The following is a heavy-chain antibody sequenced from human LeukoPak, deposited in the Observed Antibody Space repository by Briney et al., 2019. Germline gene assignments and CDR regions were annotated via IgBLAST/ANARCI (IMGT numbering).Heavy chain of an antibody. CDR2: IKSKTGGGTT. D-gene: IGHD6-19*01. V-gene: IGHV3-15*01. CDR1: GFTFSNYA. J-gene: IGHJ4*02. Sequence: GGSLRLSCAASGFTFSNYAMTWVRQAPGKGLEWVGRIKSKTGGGTTDYAAPVKGRFTISRDDSKNTLYLQMNSLKTEDTAVYYCTTGAVAGFFDYWGQGTLVTVSS. CDR3: TTGAVAGFFDY.